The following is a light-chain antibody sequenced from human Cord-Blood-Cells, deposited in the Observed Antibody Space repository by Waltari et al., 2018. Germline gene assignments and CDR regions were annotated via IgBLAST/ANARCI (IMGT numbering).Light chain of an antibody. J-gene: IGLJ3*02. CDR2: DVS. CDR3: SSYTSSSTLV. Sequence: QSALTQPASVSGSPGQSLTISCTGTSSDVGGYTSVSWYQQHPGNAPKLMIYDVSNRPSGVSNRFSGSKSGNTASLTISGLQAEDEADYYCSSYTSSSTLVFGGGTKLTVL. V-gene: IGLV2-14*01. CDR1: SSDVGGYTS.